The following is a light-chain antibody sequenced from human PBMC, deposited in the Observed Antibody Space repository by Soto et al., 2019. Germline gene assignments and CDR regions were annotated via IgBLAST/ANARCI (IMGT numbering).Light chain of an antibody. CDR3: CLYAVTFYV. CDR1: SSNIGTYY. V-gene: IGLV1-47*01. J-gene: IGLJ1*01. Sequence: QSVLTQPPSASGTPGQRVTISCSGSSSNIGTYYVDWYQQLPGTAPKLLIHRNGQRPSGVPDRFSGSKSGTSASLAISGLRSEDEADYYCCLYAVTFYVFGTGTQLTVL. CDR2: RNG.